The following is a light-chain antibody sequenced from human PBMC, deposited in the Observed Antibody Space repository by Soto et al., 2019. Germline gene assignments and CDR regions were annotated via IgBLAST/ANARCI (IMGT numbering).Light chain of an antibody. Sequence: QSALTQPRSVSGSPGQSVTISCTGTSSDVGAYNYVSWYQQHPGKAPKMMIYDVTKRPSGVPDRFSGSKSGNTASLTISGLRAEDEADYYCCSYAGRYTLTLGGGTKVTVL. CDR3: CSYAGRYTLT. CDR1: SSDVGAYNY. CDR2: DVT. J-gene: IGLJ2*01. V-gene: IGLV2-11*01.